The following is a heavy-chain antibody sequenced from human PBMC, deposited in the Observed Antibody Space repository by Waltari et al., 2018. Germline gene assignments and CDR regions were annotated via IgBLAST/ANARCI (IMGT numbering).Heavy chain of an antibody. V-gene: IGHV7-4-1*02. Sequence: QVQLVQSGSELKKPGASVKVPCKASVDSFPTYGLNWVRQAPGQGPEWMGFINTKTGKPTYAQAFTGRFVFSLDTSVTTAYLQISSLTAEDTALYYCARSTGYRHDFWGQGTLVTVSS. CDR3: ARSTGYRHDF. J-gene: IGHJ4*02. CDR2: INTKTGKP. D-gene: IGHD6-13*01. CDR1: VDSFPTYG.